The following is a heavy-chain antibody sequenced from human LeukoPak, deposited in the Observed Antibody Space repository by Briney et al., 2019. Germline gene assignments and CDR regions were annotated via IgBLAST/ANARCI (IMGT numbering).Heavy chain of an antibody. CDR2: ISAYLGNT. J-gene: IGHJ3*02. D-gene: IGHD3-22*01. CDR1: GCTFNSYG. Sequence: ASVKVSCKASGCTFNSYGISWVRQAPGQGLEWMGWISAYLGNTNYAQKLQGRVTMTTDTSKSTAYMELRSLRSDDTAVYSCVRDYEVSLLAFDIWGQGTMVTVSS. V-gene: IGHV1-18*01. CDR3: VRDYEVSLLAFDI.